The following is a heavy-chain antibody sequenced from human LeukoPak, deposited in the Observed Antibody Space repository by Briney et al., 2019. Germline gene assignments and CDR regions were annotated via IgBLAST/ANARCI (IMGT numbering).Heavy chain of an antibody. V-gene: IGHV4-39*07. J-gene: IGHJ4*02. CDR1: GGSISSSSYY. Sequence: SETLSLTCTVSGGSISSSSYYWGWIRQPPGKGLEWIGSIYYSGSTYYNPSLKSRVTMSVDTSKNQFSLKLSSVTAADTAVYYCASLRPKMSYDSSGYWLGFDYWGQGTLVTVSS. D-gene: IGHD3-22*01. CDR2: IYYSGST. CDR3: ASLRPKMSYDSSGYWLGFDY.